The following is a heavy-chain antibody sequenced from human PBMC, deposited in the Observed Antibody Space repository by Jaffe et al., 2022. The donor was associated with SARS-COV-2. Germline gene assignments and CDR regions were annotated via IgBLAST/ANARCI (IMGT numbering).Heavy chain of an antibody. CDR2: IYYSGST. V-gene: IGHV4-39*01. Sequence: QLQLQESGPGLVKPSETLSLTCTVSGGSISSSSYYWGWIRQPPGKGLEWIGSIYYSGSTYYNPSLKSRVTISVDTSKNQFSLKLSSVTAADTAVYYCARLLRVEYGDNWFDPWGQGTLVTVSS. CDR3: ARLLRVEYGDNWFDP. D-gene: IGHD3-3*01. CDR1: GGSISSSSYY. J-gene: IGHJ5*02.